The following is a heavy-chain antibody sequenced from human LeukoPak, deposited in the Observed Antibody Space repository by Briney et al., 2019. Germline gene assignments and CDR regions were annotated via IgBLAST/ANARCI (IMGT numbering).Heavy chain of an antibody. CDR3: TTDESYSYDLENFDY. J-gene: IGHJ4*02. CDR2: ISYDGSNK. V-gene: IGHV3-30*03. Sequence: PGGSLRLSCAASGFAFSSYGMHWVRQAPGKGLEWVAVISYDGSNKYYADSVKGRFTISRDNSKNTLYLQMNSLRAEDTAVYYCTTDESYSYDLENFDYWGQGTLVTVSS. CDR1: GFAFSSYG. D-gene: IGHD5-18*01.